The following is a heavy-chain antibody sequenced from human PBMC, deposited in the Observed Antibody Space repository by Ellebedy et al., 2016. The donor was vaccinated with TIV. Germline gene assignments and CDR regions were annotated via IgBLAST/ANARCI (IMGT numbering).Heavy chain of an antibody. V-gene: IGHV4-38-2*02. CDR3: ARTDLRYGMDV. J-gene: IGHJ6*02. D-gene: IGHD3/OR15-3a*01. Sequence: SETLSLXCTVSGYSIKSGYYWGWIRQPPGQGLDWLGNIYHSGSTYYNPSLRSRVTLSLDTSKNQFSLKLSSVTAADTAVYYCARTDLRYGMDVWGQGTTVTVSS. CDR1: GYSIKSGYY. CDR2: IYHSGST.